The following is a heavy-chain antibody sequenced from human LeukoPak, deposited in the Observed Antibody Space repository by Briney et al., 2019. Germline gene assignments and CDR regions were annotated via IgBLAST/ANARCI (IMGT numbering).Heavy chain of an antibody. V-gene: IGHV3-23*01. CDR1: GFTFSSYA. CDR2: ISGSGGST. CDR3: ARHVASGGSGVDY. Sequence: GGSLRLSCAASGFTFSSYAMSWVRQAPGKGLEWVSAISGSGGSTYYADSVKGRFTISRDNSKNTLYLQMNSLESEDTAVYYCARHVASGGSGVDYWGQGTLVTVSS. J-gene: IGHJ4*02. D-gene: IGHD3-10*01.